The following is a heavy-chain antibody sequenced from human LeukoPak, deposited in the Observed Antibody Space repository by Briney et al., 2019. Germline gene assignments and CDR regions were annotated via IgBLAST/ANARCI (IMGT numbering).Heavy chain of an antibody. D-gene: IGHD2/OR15-2a*01. CDR2: INPNSGGT. CDR3: ARERTPLKIVDDAFDI. CDR1: GYTFTGYY. J-gene: IGHJ3*02. Sequence: ASVKVSCKASGYTFTGYYMHWVRQAPGQGLEWMGWINPNSGGTNYAQKFQGRVTVTRDTSISTAYMELSRLRSDDTAVYYCARERTPLKIVDDAFDIWGQGTMVTVSS. V-gene: IGHV1-2*02.